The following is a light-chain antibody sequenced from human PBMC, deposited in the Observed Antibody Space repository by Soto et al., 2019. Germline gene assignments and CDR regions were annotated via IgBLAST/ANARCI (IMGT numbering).Light chain of an antibody. CDR3: AEWDASPGGFYV. CDR1: RSSIGSNT. J-gene: IGLJ1*01. Sequence: QSVLTQPPSVSGTPGQRVTISCSGSRSSIGSNTVNWYQHLPGSAPKLLIYSNNHRPSGVPDRFSASKAGASASLAISGLQSEDEGDYYCAEWDASPGGFYVFGYGTKVTVL. V-gene: IGLV1-44*01. CDR2: SNN.